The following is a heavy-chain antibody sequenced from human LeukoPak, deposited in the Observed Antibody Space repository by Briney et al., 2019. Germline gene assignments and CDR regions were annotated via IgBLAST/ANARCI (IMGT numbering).Heavy chain of an antibody. J-gene: IGHJ6*03. CDR1: GYTFTSYG. Sequence: GASVKVSCKASGYTFTSYGISWVRQAPGQGLEWMGWISAYNGNTNYAQKLQGRVTMTTDTSTSTAYMELRSLRSDDTAVYYCARASSSWYYYYYYMDVWGKGTTVTVSS. V-gene: IGHV1-18*01. D-gene: IGHD6-13*01. CDR2: ISAYNGNT. CDR3: ARASSSWYYYYYYMDV.